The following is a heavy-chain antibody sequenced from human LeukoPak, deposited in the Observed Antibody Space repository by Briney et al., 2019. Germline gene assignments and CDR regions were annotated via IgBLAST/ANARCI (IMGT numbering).Heavy chain of an antibody. D-gene: IGHD3-9*01. CDR3: ARTYYDVLTGYREGYDY. V-gene: IGHV3-11*04. Sequence: GGSLRLSCAASGFTFSDYYMSWIRQAPGKGLEWVSYISSSGSTIYYADSVKGRFTISRDNAKNSLYLQMNSLRAEDTAVYYCARTYYDVLTGYREGYDYWGQGTLVTVSS. CDR1: GFTFSDYY. CDR2: ISSSGSTI. J-gene: IGHJ4*02.